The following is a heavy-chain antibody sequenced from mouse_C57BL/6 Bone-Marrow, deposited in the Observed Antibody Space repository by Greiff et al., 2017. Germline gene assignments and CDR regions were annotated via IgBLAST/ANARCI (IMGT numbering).Heavy chain of an antibody. D-gene: IGHD1-1*01. V-gene: IGHV2-4*01. CDR1: GFSLTSYG. CDR2: IWSGGST. CDR3: AKAPITTVVATEAMDY. Sequence: QVQLQHSGPGLVQPSQSLSITCTVSGFSLTSYGVHWVRQPPGKGLEWLGVIWSGGSTDYNAAFISRLSISKDNSKSQVFFKMNSLQADDTAIYYCAKAPITTVVATEAMDYWGQGTLVTVSA. J-gene: IGHJ3*01.